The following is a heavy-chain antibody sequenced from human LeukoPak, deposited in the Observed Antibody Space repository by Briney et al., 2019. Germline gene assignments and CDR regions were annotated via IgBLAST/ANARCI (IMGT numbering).Heavy chain of an antibody. Sequence: GGSLRLSCAASGFTFSDFYMTWIRQAPGKGLEWVGFIRSKAYGETADYAASVKGRFTISRGDSKAIAYLQMNSLKTEDTAVYHCTRDRGAYNLYDYWGQGTLVTVSS. D-gene: IGHD1-1*01. V-gene: IGHV3-49*03. CDR2: IRSKAYGETA. CDR1: GFTFSDFY. CDR3: TRDRGAYNLYDY. J-gene: IGHJ4*02.